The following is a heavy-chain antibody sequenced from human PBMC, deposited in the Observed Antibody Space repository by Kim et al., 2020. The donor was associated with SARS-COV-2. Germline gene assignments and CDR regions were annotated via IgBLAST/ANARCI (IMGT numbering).Heavy chain of an antibody. V-gene: IGHV3-7*01. CDR2: IKQDGSEK. D-gene: IGHD3-10*01. CDR3: ARGGSMYFDL. J-gene: IGHJ2*01. Sequence: GGSLRLSCAASEFSFSGYWMSWVRQAPGKGPEWVAKIKQDGSEKYYVDSVKGRLTISRDNTKNSLFLQMNSLRAEDTAVYYCARGGSMYFDLCGRGSLVT. CDR1: EFSFSGYW.